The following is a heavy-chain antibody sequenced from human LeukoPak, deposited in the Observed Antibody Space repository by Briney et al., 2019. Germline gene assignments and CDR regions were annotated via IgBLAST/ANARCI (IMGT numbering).Heavy chain of an antibody. Sequence: SETLFLTCAVSGGSISSGGYSWSWIRQPPGKGLEWIGYIYYSGSTYYNPSLQSRVIISVDTSKNQFSLKLSSVTAADTAVYYCARMGPADAFDIWGQGTMVTVSS. CDR3: ARMGPADAFDI. J-gene: IGHJ3*02. D-gene: IGHD2-2*01. CDR2: IYYSGST. CDR1: GGSISSGGYS. V-gene: IGHV4-30-4*07.